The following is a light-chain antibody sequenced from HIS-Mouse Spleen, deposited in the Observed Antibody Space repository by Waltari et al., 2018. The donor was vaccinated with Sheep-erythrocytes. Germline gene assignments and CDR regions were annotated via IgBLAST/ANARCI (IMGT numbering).Light chain of an antibody. CDR1: QSISSY. CDR3: QQSYSTPPLT. Sequence: DIQMTQSPSSLSASVDRVTITCRASQSISSYLNWYQQKPGKAPKLLVYAASSLKSGVPSRFSGSGAGTDFTLTISSLQPEDFATYYCQQSYSTPPLTFGGGTKVEIK. CDR2: AAS. J-gene: IGKJ4*01. V-gene: IGKV1-39*01.